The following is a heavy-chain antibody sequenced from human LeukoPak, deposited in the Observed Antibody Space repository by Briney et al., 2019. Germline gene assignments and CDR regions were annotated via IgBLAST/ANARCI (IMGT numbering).Heavy chain of an antibody. D-gene: IGHD3-10*01. Sequence: GGSLRLSCAASGFTVSSNYMSWVRQAPGKGLEWVSVISGSGSRTYYADSVKGRFTISRDNSRNTIYLQMTGLRAEDTAVYYCASRGHVGSGTYSPYDYWGQGTLVSVSS. CDR3: ASRGHVGSGTYSPYDY. J-gene: IGHJ4*02. CDR2: ISGSGSRT. V-gene: IGHV3-23*01. CDR1: GFTVSSNY.